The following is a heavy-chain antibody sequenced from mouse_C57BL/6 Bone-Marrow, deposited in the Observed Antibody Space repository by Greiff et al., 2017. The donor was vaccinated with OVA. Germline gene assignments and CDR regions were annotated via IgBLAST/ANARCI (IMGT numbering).Heavy chain of an antibody. D-gene: IGHD2-2*01. J-gene: IGHJ2*01. CDR3: ARSSTMVTTLGY. CDR1: GFTFTDYY. V-gene: IGHV7-3*01. Sequence: EVKLMESGGGLVQPGGSLSLSCAASGFTFTDYYMSWVRQPPGKALEWLGFIRNKANGYTTEYSAYVKGRFTISRDNSQSILYLQMNSLRAEYRATYYCARSSTMVTTLGYWGQGTTLTVSS. CDR2: IRNKANGYTT.